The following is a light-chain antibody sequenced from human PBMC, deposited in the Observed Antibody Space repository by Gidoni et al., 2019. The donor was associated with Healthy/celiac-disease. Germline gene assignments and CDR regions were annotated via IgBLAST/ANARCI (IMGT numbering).Light chain of an antibody. CDR1: QSVSSSY. J-gene: IGKJ2*01. Sequence: DIVLTQSPGTLSLSPGERATLSCRASQSVSSSYLAWYQQKPGQAPRILIYGASSRATGIPDRCSGSGSGKDFTLTISRLEPEDCAVYYCQQYGSSPPRYTFGQGTKLEIK. CDR3: QQYGSSPPRYT. CDR2: GAS. V-gene: IGKV3-20*01.